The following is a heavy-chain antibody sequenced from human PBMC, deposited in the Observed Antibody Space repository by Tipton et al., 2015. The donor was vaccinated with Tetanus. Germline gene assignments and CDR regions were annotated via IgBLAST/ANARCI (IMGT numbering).Heavy chain of an antibody. V-gene: IGHV1-18*01. Sequence: QLVQSGAEVKKPGASVKVSCKASGYTFTSYGISWVRQAPGQGLEWMGWISAYNGNTNYAQKPQGRVTMTTDTSTSTAYMELRSLRSDDTAVYYCARDAPYIVVVPAAMPDFNYYYYYYMDVWGKGTTVTVSS. CDR3: ARDAPYIVVVPAAMPDFNYYYYYYMDV. CDR2: ISAYNGNT. CDR1: GYTFTSYG. D-gene: IGHD2-2*01. J-gene: IGHJ6*03.